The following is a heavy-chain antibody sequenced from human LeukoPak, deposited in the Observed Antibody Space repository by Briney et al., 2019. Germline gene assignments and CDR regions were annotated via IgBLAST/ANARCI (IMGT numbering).Heavy chain of an antibody. CDR2: IWADGSNK. Sequence: PGGSLRLSCAASQFTLSNYVMHWVGQAPGKGLEWVAVIWADGSNKNYADSVKGRFTISIDNLKNTLYLQMNSLRGEDTAVYFCAREGVCKYAHVFWGQGTLVTVSS. CDR1: QFTLSNYV. V-gene: IGHV3-33*01. J-gene: IGHJ4*02. D-gene: IGHD2-2*01. CDR3: AREGVCKYAHVF.